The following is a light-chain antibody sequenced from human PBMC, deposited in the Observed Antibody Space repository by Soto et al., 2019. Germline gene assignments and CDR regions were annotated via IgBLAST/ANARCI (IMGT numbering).Light chain of an antibody. CDR3: QQYGSSGT. CDR1: QSISDY. V-gene: IGKV3-11*01. J-gene: IGKJ1*01. Sequence: EIVLTQSPATLSLSPGERATLSCRASQSISDYLGWFQQKPGQAPRLLIYDASNRATGIPARFGGSGSGTDFTLTISSLEPEDFAVYYCQQYGSSGTFGQGTKVDIK. CDR2: DAS.